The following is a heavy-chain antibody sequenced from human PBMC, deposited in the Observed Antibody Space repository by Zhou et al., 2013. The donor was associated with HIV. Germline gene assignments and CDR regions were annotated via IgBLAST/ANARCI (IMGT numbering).Heavy chain of an antibody. Sequence: KLQGRVTMTTDTSTSTAYMELRSLRSDDTAVYYCARRERGGRSDAFDIWGQGTMVTVSS. D-gene: IGHD2-15*01. CDR3: ARRERGGRSDAFDI. V-gene: IGHV1-18*01. J-gene: IGHJ3*02.